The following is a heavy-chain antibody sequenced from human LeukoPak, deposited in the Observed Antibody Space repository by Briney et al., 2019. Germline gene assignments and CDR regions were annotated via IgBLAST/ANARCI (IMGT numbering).Heavy chain of an antibody. CDR3: ARAGDIVTTMGV. Sequence: GGSLRPSCAASGFTFSIYCMHWARHAPGKGLVWVSHIFGDVGITTYADSVKGRFTISRDNAKNKLYLQMNSLSAEDTAVYYCARAGDIVTTMGVWGQGTTVTV. J-gene: IGHJ6*02. D-gene: IGHD5-12*01. CDR2: IFGDVGIT. CDR1: GFTFSIYC. V-gene: IGHV3-74*01.